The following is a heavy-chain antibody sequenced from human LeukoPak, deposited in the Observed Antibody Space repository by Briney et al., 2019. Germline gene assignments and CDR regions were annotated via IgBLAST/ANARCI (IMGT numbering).Heavy chain of an antibody. CDR2: IYPRDGST. CDR3: ATDSTYYYDSSGYSFDP. J-gene: IGHJ5*02. D-gene: IGHD3-22*01. V-gene: IGHV1-46*01. Sequence: ASVKVSCKASGYSFTSNYIHWVRQAPGQGLEWMGMIYPRDGSTSYAQKFQGRVTMTEDTSTDTAYMELSSLRSEDTAVYYCATDSTYYYDSSGYSFDPWGQGTLVTVSS. CDR1: GYSFTSNY.